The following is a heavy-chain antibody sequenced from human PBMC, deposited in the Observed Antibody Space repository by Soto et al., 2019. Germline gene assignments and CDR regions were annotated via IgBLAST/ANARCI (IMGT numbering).Heavy chain of an antibody. CDR2: IYHSGST. J-gene: IGHJ5*02. CDR1: GESITTGGYS. V-gene: IGHV4-30-2*01. D-gene: IGHD3-10*02. CDR3: DRLFSDFLKYYYP. Sequence: SATLSLTCSRSGESITTGGYSWGWIRQPPGKGLEWIGFIYHSGSTYYNPSLRSRVTVSADRSKNQFSLRLTSVTAADTAMYYFDRLFSDFLKYYYPCAQGILDTVS.